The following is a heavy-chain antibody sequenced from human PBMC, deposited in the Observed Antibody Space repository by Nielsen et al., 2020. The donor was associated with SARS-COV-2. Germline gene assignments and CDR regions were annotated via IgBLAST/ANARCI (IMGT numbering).Heavy chain of an antibody. CDR3: AREGIVVVPAAIPDLFYYYGMDV. D-gene: IGHD2-2*01. J-gene: IGHJ6*02. V-gene: IGHV1-46*01. CDR2: INPSGGST. Sequence: WVRQAPGQGLEWMGIINPSGGSTSYAQKFQGRVTMTRDTSTSTVYMELSSLRSETTAVYYCAREGIVVVPAAIPDLFYYYGMDVWGQGTTVTVSS.